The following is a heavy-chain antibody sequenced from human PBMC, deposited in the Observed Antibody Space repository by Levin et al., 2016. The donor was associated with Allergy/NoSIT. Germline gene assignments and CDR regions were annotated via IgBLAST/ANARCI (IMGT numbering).Heavy chain of an antibody. V-gene: IGHV3-30*18. CDR3: AKDFFYYGSASYLN. D-gene: IGHD3-10*01. CDR2: ISYDGSNK. J-gene: IGHJ4*02. CDR1: GFIFSSYD. Sequence: GESLKISCAASGFIFSSYDMHWVRQAPGKGLEWVALISYDGSNKYYADSVKGRFTISRDNSKNTVYLQMNSLRVEDTAVYYCAKDFFYYGSASYLNWGQGSLVTVSS.